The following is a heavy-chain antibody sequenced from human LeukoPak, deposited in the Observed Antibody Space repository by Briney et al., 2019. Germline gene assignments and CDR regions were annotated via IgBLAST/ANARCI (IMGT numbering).Heavy chain of an antibody. CDR2: INPSGGST. Sequence: ASVKLSCKASGYSCTSYYMHWVRHTPGQGLEWVATINPSGGSTTYAQNFQGRVTLTRDTSTSTVYMELSSLRSEDTAVYYCARGGLYVNTAMIRHWYFHIWGRGTLVTVSS. CDR3: ARGGLYVNTAMIRHWYFHI. J-gene: IGHJ2*01. V-gene: IGHV1-46*01. D-gene: IGHD5-18*01. CDR1: GYSCTSYY.